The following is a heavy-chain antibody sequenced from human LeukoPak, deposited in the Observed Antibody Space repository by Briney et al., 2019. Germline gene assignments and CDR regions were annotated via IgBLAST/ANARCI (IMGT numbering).Heavy chain of an antibody. D-gene: IGHD6-19*01. Sequence: GASVKVSCKASGYTFTSYYMHWVRQAPGQGLEWMGIINPSGGSTSYAQKFQGRVTMTRDTSTSTVYMELSSLRSEDTAVYYCASLPKGGYSCGWQLVDYWGQGTLVTVSS. J-gene: IGHJ4*02. CDR1: GYTFTSYY. CDR3: ASLPKGGYSCGWQLVDY. V-gene: IGHV1-46*01. CDR2: INPSGGST.